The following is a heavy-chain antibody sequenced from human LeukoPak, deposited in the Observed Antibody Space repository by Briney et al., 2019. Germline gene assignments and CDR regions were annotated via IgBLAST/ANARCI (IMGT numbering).Heavy chain of an antibody. V-gene: IGHV4-34*01. D-gene: IGHD2-15*01. CDR2: INHSGST. CDR3: ARLSCSGGSCYGHDY. J-gene: IGHJ4*02. CDR1: GGSFSGYY. Sequence: KPSETLSLTCAVYGGSFSGYYWSWIRQPPGKGLEWIGEINHSGSTNYNPSLKSRVTISVDTSKNQFSLKLSSVTAADTAVYYCARLSCSGGSCYGHDYWGQGTLVTVSS.